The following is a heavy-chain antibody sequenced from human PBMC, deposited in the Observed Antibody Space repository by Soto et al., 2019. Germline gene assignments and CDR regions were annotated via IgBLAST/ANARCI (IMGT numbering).Heavy chain of an antibody. J-gene: IGHJ4*02. CDR3: ARESEDLTSNFDY. Sequence: GGSLRLSCAASGFTFTRYSMNWVRQAPGKGLEWVSSISSTTNYIYYGDSMKGRFTISRDNAKNLLYLEMNSLRAEDTAVYYCARESEDLTSNFDYWGQGTLVTVSS. V-gene: IGHV3-21*06. CDR1: GFTFTRYS. CDR2: ISSTTNYI.